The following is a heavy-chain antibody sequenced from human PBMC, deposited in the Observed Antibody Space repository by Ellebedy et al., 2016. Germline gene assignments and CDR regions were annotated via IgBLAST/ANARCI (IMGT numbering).Heavy chain of an antibody. CDR1: GGSFSGYY. Sequence: SETLSLTXAVYGGSFSGYYWSWIRQPPGKGLEWIGEINHSGSTNYNPSLKSRVTISVDTSKNQFSLKLSSVTAADTAVYYCARVTEAYYFDYWGQGKLVNVCS. J-gene: IGHJ4*02. CDR2: INHSGST. CDR3: ARVTEAYYFDY. V-gene: IGHV4-34*01.